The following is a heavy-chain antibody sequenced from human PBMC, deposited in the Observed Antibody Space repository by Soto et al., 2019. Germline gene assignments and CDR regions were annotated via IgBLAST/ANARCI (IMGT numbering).Heavy chain of an antibody. J-gene: IGHJ4*02. D-gene: IGHD3-22*01. CDR2: INHSGRT. Sequence: SETLSLTCAVYGGSFSGYYWSWIRQPPGKGLEWIGEINHSGRTNYNQSLKSRVTISVDTSKNQFSLKLSSVTAADTAVYYCARGLGETLRSGYYLNWGQGTLVTVSS. CDR3: ARGLGETLRSGYYLN. V-gene: IGHV4-34*01. CDR1: GGSFSGYY.